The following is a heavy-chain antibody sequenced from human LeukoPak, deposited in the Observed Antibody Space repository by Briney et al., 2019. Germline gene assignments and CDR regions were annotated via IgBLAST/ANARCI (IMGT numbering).Heavy chain of an antibody. CDR1: GFTFSSYW. Sequence: GGSLRLSCAASGFTFSSYWMHWVRQAPGKGLEWVSSISSSSSYIYYADSVKGRFTISRDNAKNSLYLQMNSLSAEDTAVYYCASDPYSSSWYVGGQGTLVTVSS. V-gene: IGHV3-21*01. D-gene: IGHD6-13*01. CDR3: ASDPYSSSWYV. CDR2: ISSSSSYI. J-gene: IGHJ4*02.